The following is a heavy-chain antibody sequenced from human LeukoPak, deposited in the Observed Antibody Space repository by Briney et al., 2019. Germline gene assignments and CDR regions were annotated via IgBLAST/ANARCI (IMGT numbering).Heavy chain of an antibody. CDR3: ARDTRGNTY. J-gene: IGHJ4*02. Sequence: SETLPLTCAVYGGSFSGYYWSWIRQPPGKGLEWIGEINHSGSTNYNPSLKSRVTISVDTSKNQFSLKLSSVTAADTAVYYCARDTRGNTYWGQGTLVTVSS. CDR1: GGSFSGYY. CDR2: INHSGST. D-gene: IGHD4-23*01. V-gene: IGHV4-34*01.